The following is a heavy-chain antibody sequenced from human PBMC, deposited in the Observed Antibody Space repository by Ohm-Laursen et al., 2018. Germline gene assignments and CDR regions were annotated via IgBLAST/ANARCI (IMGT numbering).Heavy chain of an antibody. V-gene: IGHV3-21*01. CDR2: ISSSSSYI. D-gene: IGHD3-10*01. CDR3: ARDLLSGVYYYYGMDV. J-gene: IGHJ6*02. Sequence: SLRLSCAASGFTFSSYSMNWVRQAPGKGLEWVSSISSSSSYIYYADSVKGRFTISRDNAKNSLYLQMNSLRAEDTAVYYCARDLLSGVYYYYGMDVWGQGTTVTVSS. CDR1: GFTFSSYS.